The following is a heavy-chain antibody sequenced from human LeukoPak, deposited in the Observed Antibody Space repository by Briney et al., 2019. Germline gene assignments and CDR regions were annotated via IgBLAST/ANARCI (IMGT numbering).Heavy chain of an antibody. CDR3: ARRLRYSYGQGYYFDY. V-gene: IGHV5-51*01. CDR1: GYSFTSYW. J-gene: IGHJ4*02. CDR2: IYPGYSDT. D-gene: IGHD5-18*01. Sequence: GESLKISCKGSGYSFTSYWIGWVRQMPGKGLEWMGLIYPGYSDTRYSPSFQGQVTISADKSISTAYLQWSSLKASDTAMYYCARRLRYSYGQGYYFDYWGQGTLVTVSS.